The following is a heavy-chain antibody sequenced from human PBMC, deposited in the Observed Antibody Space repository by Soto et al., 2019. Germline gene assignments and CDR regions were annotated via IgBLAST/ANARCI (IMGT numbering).Heavy chain of an antibody. CDR2: SSPRGDTI. CDR3: AKGNHTNVGWPYYFES. J-gene: IGHJ4*02. D-gene: IGHD6-19*01. Sequence: GGSLRLSCVASGFSLANYPMNWVRQTPGKGLEWISYSSPRGDTIYYADSVEGRFTISRDNARNSLSLHMSSLRDEDSALYYCAKGNHTNVGWPYYFESWGQGVPVTVSS. CDR1: GFSLANYP. V-gene: IGHV3-48*02.